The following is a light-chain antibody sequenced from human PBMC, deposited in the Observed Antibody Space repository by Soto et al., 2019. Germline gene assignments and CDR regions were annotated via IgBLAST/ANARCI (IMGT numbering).Light chain of an antibody. CDR1: GSDVGSYNR. V-gene: IGLV2-18*02. Sequence: QSVLPQPPSVSGSPGQSVAISCTGTGSDVGSYNRVAWYQQPPGTAPKLMIYEVSNRPSGVPDRFSGSKSGNTASLTISGLQAEDEADYCSSFTSSSTYVFGTGTKVTVL. J-gene: IGLJ1*01. CDR2: EVS. CDR3: SSFTSSSTYV.